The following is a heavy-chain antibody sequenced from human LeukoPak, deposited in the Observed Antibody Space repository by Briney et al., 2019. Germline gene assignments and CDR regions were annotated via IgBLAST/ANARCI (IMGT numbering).Heavy chain of an antibody. CDR3: ARDSSGWYT. CDR1: GGTFSSYT. D-gene: IGHD6-19*01. J-gene: IGHJ5*02. V-gene: IGHV1-69*04. Sequence: SPVKSSCKASGGTFSSYTISWVRQAPGQGLEWMGRIIPILGIANYAQKFQGRVTITADKSTSTAYMELSSLRSEDTAVYYCARDSSGWYTWGQGTLVTVSS. CDR2: IIPILGIA.